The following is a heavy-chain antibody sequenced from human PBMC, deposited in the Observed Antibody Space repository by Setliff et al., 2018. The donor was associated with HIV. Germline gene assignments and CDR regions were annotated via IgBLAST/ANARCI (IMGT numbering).Heavy chain of an antibody. V-gene: IGHV1-8*01. CDR1: GYTFTNYD. D-gene: IGHD2-21*01. CDR3: ARDKSDIVGEVWLDP. Sequence: ASVKVSCKASGYTFTNYDINWVRQAPGHGLEWVGWMSPKSGYTDCAQKFQGRVTVTRNTSINTVYMELSSLKSEDTAVYYCARDKSDIVGEVWLDPWGQGTLVTVSS. CDR2: MSPKSGYT. J-gene: IGHJ5*02.